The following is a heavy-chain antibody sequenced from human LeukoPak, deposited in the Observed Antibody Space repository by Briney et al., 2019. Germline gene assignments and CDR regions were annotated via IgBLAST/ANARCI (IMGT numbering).Heavy chain of an antibody. D-gene: IGHD1-20*01. Sequence: SQTLSLTCTVSGGSISSGDYYWSWIRQPPGKGLEWIGYIYYSGSTYHNPSLKSRVTISVDTSKNQFSLKLSSVTAADTAVYYCAREDNWNRFDYWGQGTLVTVSS. CDR3: AREDNWNRFDY. CDR2: IYYSGST. CDR1: GGSISSGDYY. J-gene: IGHJ4*02. V-gene: IGHV4-30-4*01.